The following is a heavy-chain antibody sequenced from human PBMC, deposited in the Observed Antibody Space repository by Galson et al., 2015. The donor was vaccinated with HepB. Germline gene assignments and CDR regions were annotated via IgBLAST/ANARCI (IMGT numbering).Heavy chain of an antibody. CDR1: GHTFTSYY. D-gene: IGHD7-27*01. CDR3: ARNPPPELGVAGGFDY. Sequence: SVKVSCKASGHTFTSYYMHWVRQAPGQGLEWMGIINPSGGSTSYAQKFQGRVTMTRDTSTSTVYMEMSSLRSEDTAVYYCARNPPPELGVAGGFDYWGQGTLVTVSS. J-gene: IGHJ4*02. CDR2: INPSGGST. V-gene: IGHV1-46*01.